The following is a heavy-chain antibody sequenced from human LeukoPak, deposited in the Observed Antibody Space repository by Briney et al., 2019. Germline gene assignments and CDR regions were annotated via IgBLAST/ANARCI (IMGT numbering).Heavy chain of an antibody. J-gene: IGHJ6*03. Sequence: GGSLRLSCAASGFTFSSYAMSWVRQAPGKGLEWVSAISGSGGSTYYADSVKGRFTISRDNSKNTLYLQMNSLRAEDTAVYYCAKDPLYCRSTSCEYYYYYYMDVWGKGTTVTVSS. CDR2: ISGSGGST. CDR3: AKDPLYCRSTSCEYYYYYYMDV. CDR1: GFTFSSYA. V-gene: IGHV3-23*01. D-gene: IGHD2-2*01.